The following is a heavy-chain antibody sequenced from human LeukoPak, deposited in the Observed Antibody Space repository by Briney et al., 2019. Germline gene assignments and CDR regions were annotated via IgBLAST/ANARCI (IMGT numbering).Heavy chain of an antibody. CDR3: ARGVEPLAANTLAY. CDR2: LHSDGNT. CDR1: GFAVITND. J-gene: IGHJ4*02. D-gene: IGHD1-14*01. V-gene: IGHV3-53*01. Sequence: GGSLRLSCAASGFAVITNDMTWVRQAPGKGLEWVSVLHSDGNTKYADSVQGRFTISRDNSKNTLYLEMNSLSPDDTAVYYCARGVEPLAANTLAYWGQGTLVTVSS.